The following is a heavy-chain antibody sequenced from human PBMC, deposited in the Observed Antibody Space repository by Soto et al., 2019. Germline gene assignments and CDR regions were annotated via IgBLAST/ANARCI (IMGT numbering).Heavy chain of an antibody. V-gene: IGHV4-61*01. J-gene: IGHJ6*02. CDR3: ARDRRELQGYYGMDV. Sequence: LSLTCTVSGGSVSSGSYDWSWIRHPPGKGLEWIGYIYYSGSTNYNPSLKSRVTISVDTSKNQFSLKLSSVTAADTAVYYCARDRRELQGYYGMDVWGQGTTVTVSS. CDR2: IYYSGST. CDR1: GGSVSSGSYD. D-gene: IGHD1-26*01.